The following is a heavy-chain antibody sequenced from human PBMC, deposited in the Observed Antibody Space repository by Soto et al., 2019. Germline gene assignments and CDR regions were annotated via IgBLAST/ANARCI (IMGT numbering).Heavy chain of an antibody. D-gene: IGHD3-10*01. J-gene: IGHJ6*03. V-gene: IGHV1-18*01. CDR2: ISAYNGNT. Sequence: ASVKVSCKASGYTFTSYGISWVRQAPGQGLEWMGWISAYNGNTNYAQKLQGRVTMTTDTSTSTAYMELRSLRSDDTAVYYCARYLMVRAAADHYYYYYMDVWGKGTTVTVSS. CDR1: GYTFTSYG. CDR3: ARYLMVRAAADHYYYYYMDV.